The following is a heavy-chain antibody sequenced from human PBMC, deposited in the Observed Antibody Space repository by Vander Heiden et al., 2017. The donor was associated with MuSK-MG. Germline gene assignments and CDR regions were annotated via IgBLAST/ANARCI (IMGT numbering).Heavy chain of an antibody. CDR2: ISWNSGSI. V-gene: IGHV3-9*01. CDR3: AKGYGSFDWFDP. J-gene: IGHJ5*02. CDR1: GVTFDDYA. D-gene: IGHD3-10*01. Sequence: EVQLVESGGGLVQRGRSLRLSCAASGVTFDDYAMHWVRQAPGKGLEWVSGISWNSGSIGYADSVKGRFTISRDNAKNSLYLQMNSLRAEDTALYYCAKGYGSFDWFDPWGQGTLVTVSS.